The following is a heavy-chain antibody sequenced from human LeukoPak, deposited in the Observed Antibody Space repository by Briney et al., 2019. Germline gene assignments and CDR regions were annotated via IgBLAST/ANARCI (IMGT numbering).Heavy chain of an antibody. V-gene: IGHV3-21*01. CDR3: ARDLEGYTSDAFDI. J-gene: IGHJ3*02. D-gene: IGHD5-18*01. CDR1: GFTFSSYS. CDR2: ISSSSSYI. Sequence: PGGSLRLSCAASGFTFSSYSMNWVRQAPGKGLEWVSSISSSSSYIFYADSVKGRFTISRDNAKNSLYLQMNSLRAEDTAVYYCARDLEGYTSDAFDIWGQGTMVTVSS.